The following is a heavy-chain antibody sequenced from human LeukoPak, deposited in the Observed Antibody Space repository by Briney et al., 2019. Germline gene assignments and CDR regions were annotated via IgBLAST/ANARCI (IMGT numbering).Heavy chain of an antibody. CDR3: ARHAAVAGTAFDY. D-gene: IGHD6-19*01. Sequence: PSETLSLTCTVSGGSMRSHYWSWLRQSPRKGLEWIGYVYYIGSTHHNPSFQSRATVSIDMSNNQFSLRLTSVTAADTAVYYCARHAAVAGTAFDYWGQGSLVTVSS. J-gene: IGHJ4*02. CDR2: VYYIGST. CDR1: GGSMRSHY. V-gene: IGHV4-59*08.